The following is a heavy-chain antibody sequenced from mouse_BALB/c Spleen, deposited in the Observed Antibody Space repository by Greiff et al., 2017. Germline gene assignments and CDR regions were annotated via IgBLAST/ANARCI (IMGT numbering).Heavy chain of an antibody. CDR2: INSNGGST. V-gene: IGHV5-6-3*01. J-gene: IGHJ4*01. Sequence: EVKLVESGGGLVQPGGSLKLSCAASGFTFSSYGMSWVRQTPDKRLELVATINSNGGSTYYPDSVKGRFTISRDNAKNTLYLQMSSLKSEVTAMYYCVRDCYSYGSAMDYWGQGTSVTVSS. CDR1: GFTFSSYG. D-gene: IGHD2-12*01. CDR3: VRDCYSYGSAMDY.